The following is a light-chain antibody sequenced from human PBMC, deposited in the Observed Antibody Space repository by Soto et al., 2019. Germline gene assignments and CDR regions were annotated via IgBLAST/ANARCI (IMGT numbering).Light chain of an antibody. Sequence: QSALTQPRSVSASPGQSVTISCTGTSSNVGGHNYVSWYQQNPGKAPRLMIYDATKRPSGVPDRFSGSKSGNAASLTISGLQAEDEADYYCCSYAASYTLAFGGGTKLTFL. CDR2: DAT. V-gene: IGLV2-11*01. J-gene: IGLJ2*01. CDR3: CSYAASYTLA. CDR1: SSNVGGHNY.